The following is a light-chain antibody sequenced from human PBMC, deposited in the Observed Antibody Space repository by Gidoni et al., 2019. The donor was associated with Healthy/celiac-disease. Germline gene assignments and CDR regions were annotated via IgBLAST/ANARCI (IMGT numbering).Light chain of an antibody. CDR3: QQYYSYPYT. CDR1: QGISSY. V-gene: IGKV1-8*01. CDR2: AAS. Sequence: IRITQSPSSFSASTGDRVTITCRASQGISSYLAWYQQKPGKAPKLLIYAASTLQSGVPSRFSGSGSGTDFTLTISCLQSEEFATYYCQQYYSYPYTFGQGTKLEIK. J-gene: IGKJ2*01.